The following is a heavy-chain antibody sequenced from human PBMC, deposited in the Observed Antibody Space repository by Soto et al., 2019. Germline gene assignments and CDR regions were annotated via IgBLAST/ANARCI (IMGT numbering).Heavy chain of an antibody. Sequence: QLQLQESGPGLVKPSETLSLTCTVSGGSISSSSYYWGWIRQPPGKGLEWFGSIYYSGNTYYNPSLASRVTKSIDTSQNQFSLKLSSVTAADTAVYYGARLPMIRGVIGHCDYWGQGTLVTVAS. D-gene: IGHD3-10*01. J-gene: IGHJ4*02. CDR3: ARLPMIRGVIGHCDY. CDR1: GGSISSSSYY. CDR2: IYYSGNT. V-gene: IGHV4-39*01.